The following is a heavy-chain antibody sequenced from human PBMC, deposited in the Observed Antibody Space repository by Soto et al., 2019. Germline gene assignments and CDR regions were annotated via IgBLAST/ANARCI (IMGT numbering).Heavy chain of an antibody. CDR1: GFSISDHY. Sequence: QVQLVESGGGLVKPGGSLRLTCAASGFSISDHYMSWIRQAPGKGLEWVSYSSNSGTSTNYADSVKGRFSITRDNAKNSLYVEINSLRGKDTAIYYCARSCDNYNVLDSGGQGPPLVVSS. CDR3: ARSCDNYNVLDS. V-gene: IGHV3-11*05. D-gene: IGHD1-1*01. J-gene: IGHJ1*01. CDR2: SSNSGTST.